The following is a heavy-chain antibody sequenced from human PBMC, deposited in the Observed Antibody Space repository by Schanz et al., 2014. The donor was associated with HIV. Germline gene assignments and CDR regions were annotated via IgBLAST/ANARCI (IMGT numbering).Heavy chain of an antibody. Sequence: QVQLVESGGGLVKPGGSLRLSCAASGFTFSDHYMNWVRQAPGKGLEWVAVISYDGSNKKYADSVKGRFTISRDNSKNTLYLQMKSLRPEDTAVYYCAKDRNHYDSRYRGKGNYYYYYGMDVWGQGTTVTVSS. D-gene: IGHD3-22*01. CDR2: ISYDGSNK. CDR3: AKDRNHYDSRYRGKGNYYYYYGMDV. CDR1: GFTFSDHY. V-gene: IGHV3-30*18. J-gene: IGHJ6*02.